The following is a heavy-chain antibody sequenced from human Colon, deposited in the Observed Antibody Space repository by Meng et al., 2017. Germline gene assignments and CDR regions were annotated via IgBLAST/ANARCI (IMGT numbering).Heavy chain of an antibody. D-gene: IGHD2-2*01. CDR3: ASRRAGPTKEDAFAT. CDR2: ISRRSSHI. V-gene: IGHV3-21*01. Sequence: GESLKISCAASGFTFSSYSMNWVRQAPGKGLEWFSSISRRSSHIFYADSVEGRFTISRDNAENSLYLQMNSLTVEDTAVYYCASRRAGPTKEDAFATWGQG. CDR1: GFTFSSYS. J-gene: IGHJ3*02.